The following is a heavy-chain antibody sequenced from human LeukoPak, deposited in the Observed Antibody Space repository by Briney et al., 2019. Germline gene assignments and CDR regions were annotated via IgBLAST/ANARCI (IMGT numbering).Heavy chain of an antibody. D-gene: IGHD5-12*01. CDR3: AREIYSGYDVFDY. J-gene: IGHJ4*02. Sequence: SETLSLTCTVSGCSISSSSYYWGWIRQPPGKGLEWIGSIYYSGSTYYNPSLKGRVTISVDTSKNQFSLKLSSVTAADTAVYYCAREIYSGYDVFDYWGQGTLVTVSS. CDR1: GCSISSSSYY. V-gene: IGHV4-39*07. CDR2: IYYSGST.